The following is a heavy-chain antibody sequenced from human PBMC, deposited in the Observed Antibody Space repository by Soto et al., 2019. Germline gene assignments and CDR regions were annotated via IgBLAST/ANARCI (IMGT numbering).Heavy chain of an antibody. Sequence: GASVKVSCKASGGTFSSYAISWVRQAPGQGLEWMGGIIPIFGTANYAQKFQGRVTITADESTSTAYMEMSSLRSEDTAVYYCARDPTSYGSGSDAFDIWGQGTMVTVSS. CDR3: ARDPTSYGSGSDAFDI. CDR1: GGTFSSYA. J-gene: IGHJ3*02. D-gene: IGHD3-10*01. CDR2: IIPIFGTA. V-gene: IGHV1-69*13.